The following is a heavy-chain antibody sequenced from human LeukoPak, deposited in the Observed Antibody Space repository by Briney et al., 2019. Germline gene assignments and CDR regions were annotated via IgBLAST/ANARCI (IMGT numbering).Heavy chain of an antibody. CDR1: GGSISSYY. CDR3: ARVDIVVVTGAFDI. CDR2: IYYSGST. D-gene: IGHD2-21*02. Sequence: SETLSLTCTVSGGSISSYYWSRIRQPPGKGLEWIGYIYYSGSTNYNPSLKSRVTISVDTSKNQFSLKLSSVTAADTAVYYCARVDIVVVTGAFDIWGQGTMVTVSS. J-gene: IGHJ3*02. V-gene: IGHV4-59*01.